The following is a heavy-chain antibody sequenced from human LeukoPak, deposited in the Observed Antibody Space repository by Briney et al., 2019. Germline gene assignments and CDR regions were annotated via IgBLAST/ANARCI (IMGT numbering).Heavy chain of an antibody. D-gene: IGHD2-2*01. J-gene: IGHJ4*02. Sequence: GASVKVSCKASGGTFSSYAIRWVRQAPAQGLEWMGRINPMLGIANYAQQFQGRVTITADNSTSTAYMELSSLSSEDTAVYYCARDYCSSTSCYRGYFDYWGQGTLVTVSS. V-gene: IGHV1-69*04. CDR1: GGTFSSYA. CDR3: ARDYCSSTSCYRGYFDY. CDR2: INPMLGIA.